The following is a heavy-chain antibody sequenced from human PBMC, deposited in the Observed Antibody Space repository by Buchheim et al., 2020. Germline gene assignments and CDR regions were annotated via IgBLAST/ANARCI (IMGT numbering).Heavy chain of an antibody. Sequence: QVQLQQWGAGLLKPSETLSLTCAVYGGSFSGYYWSWIRQPPGKGLEWIGEINHSGSTNYNPSLKSRVTISVDTSKKQFSLKLSSVTAADTAVYYCAREDEYCTNGVCPIDYWGQGTL. CDR1: GGSFSGYY. CDR3: AREDEYCTNGVCPIDY. CDR2: INHSGST. V-gene: IGHV4-34*01. D-gene: IGHD2-8*01. J-gene: IGHJ4*02.